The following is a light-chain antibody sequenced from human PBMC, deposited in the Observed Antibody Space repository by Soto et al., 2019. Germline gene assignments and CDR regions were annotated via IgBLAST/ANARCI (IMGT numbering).Light chain of an antibody. CDR3: TSYAGSNNVV. Sequence: QSVLTQPPSASGSPGQSVTISCTGTSSDVGGYYYVSWYQHHPGKAPKLIIYEVIKRPSGVPDRFSGSKSDNTASLTASGLRAEDEADYYCTSYAGSNNVVFGGGTKLTVL. J-gene: IGLJ2*01. V-gene: IGLV2-8*01. CDR2: EVI. CDR1: SSDVGGYYY.